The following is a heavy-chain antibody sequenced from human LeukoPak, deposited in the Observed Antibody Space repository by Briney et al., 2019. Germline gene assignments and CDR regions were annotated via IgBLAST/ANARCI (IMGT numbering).Heavy chain of an antibody. V-gene: IGHV3-23*01. CDR3: AKQLGYCSDGSCYFPY. Sequence: PGGSLRLSCAASGFTVSSNYMSWVRQAPGKGLEWVSAISNNGGYTYYADSVQGRFTISRDNSKSTLCLQMNSLRAEDTAVYYCAKQLGYCSDGSCYFPYWGQGTPVTVSS. CDR1: GFTVSSNY. J-gene: IGHJ4*02. CDR2: ISNNGGYT. D-gene: IGHD2-15*01.